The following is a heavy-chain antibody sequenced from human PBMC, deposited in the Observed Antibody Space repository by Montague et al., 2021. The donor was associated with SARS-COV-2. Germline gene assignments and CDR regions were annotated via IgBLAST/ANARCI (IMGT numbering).Heavy chain of an antibody. D-gene: IGHD3-22*01. CDR2: ISNSGYTK. Sequence: SLRLSCAASGFIFSSYEMNWVRQAPGKGLEWVSYISNSGYTKYYVDSVKGRYTISRDNAKNSLYLQMSSLRAEDTAVYYCARAGEDYYYDSSGFLYWGQGILVTVSS. V-gene: IGHV3-48*03. CDR1: GFIFSSYE. J-gene: IGHJ4*02. CDR3: ARAGEDYYYDSSGFLY.